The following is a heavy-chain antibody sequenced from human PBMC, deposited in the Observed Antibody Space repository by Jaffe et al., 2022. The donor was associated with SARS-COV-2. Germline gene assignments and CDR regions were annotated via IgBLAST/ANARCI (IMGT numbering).Heavy chain of an antibody. CDR3: AKRIFGAAVPGQFDY. CDR2: ISGGGDAT. Sequence: EVKLLESGGDLEQPGGSLRLSCAASGFIFSTYAMGWVRQVPGKGLEWVSVISGGGDATYYADSVKGRFTTSRDNSKNTLFLQMNSLTVDDTAIYYCAKRIFGAAVPGQFDYWGPGTLVTVSS. CDR1: GFIFSTYA. J-gene: IGHJ4*02. V-gene: IGHV3-23*01. D-gene: IGHD3-10*02.